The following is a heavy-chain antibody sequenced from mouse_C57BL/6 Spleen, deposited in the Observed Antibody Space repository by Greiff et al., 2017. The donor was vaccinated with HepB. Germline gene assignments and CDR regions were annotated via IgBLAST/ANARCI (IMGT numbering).Heavy chain of an antibody. CDR2: ISSGSSTI. D-gene: IGHD2-3*01. V-gene: IGHV5-17*01. CDR3: ARQPGYYLFDY. CDR1: GFTFSDYG. Sequence: DVHLVESGGGLVKPGGSLKLSCAASGFTFSDYGMHWVRQAPEKGLEWVAYISSGSSTIYYADTVKGRFTISRDNAKNTLFLQMTSLRSEDTAMYYCARQPGYYLFDYWGQGTTLTVSS. J-gene: IGHJ2*01.